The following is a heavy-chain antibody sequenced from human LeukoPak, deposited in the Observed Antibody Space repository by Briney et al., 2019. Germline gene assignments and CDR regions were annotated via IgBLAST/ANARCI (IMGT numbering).Heavy chain of an antibody. CDR2: IYYSGST. J-gene: IGHJ6*03. Sequence: PSETLSLTCTVSGGSISSSSYYWGWIRQPPGKGLEWIGSIYYSGSTYYNPSLKSRVTISVDTSKNQFSLKLSSVTAADTAVYYCARGVVVPAADYYYYYYYMDVWGKGTTVTVSS. D-gene: IGHD2-2*01. CDR3: ARGVVVPAADYYYYYYYMDV. V-gene: IGHV4-39*07. CDR1: GGSISSSSYY.